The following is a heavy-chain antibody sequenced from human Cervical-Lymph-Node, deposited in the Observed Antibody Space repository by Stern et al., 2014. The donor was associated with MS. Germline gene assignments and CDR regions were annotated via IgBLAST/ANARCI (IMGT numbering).Heavy chain of an antibody. V-gene: IGHV3-30*04. Sequence: VQLVESGGGVVQPGRSLRLSCEASGFTFSSHAMPWVRQAPGKGLEWVATISFAVKGRLTISRDNSRNTLYLQMDNLSTEDTAVYYCARGGVITVGYYYYSFGMDVWGQGTTVTVSS. CDR2: ISFA. J-gene: IGHJ6*02. D-gene: IGHD4-11*01. CDR1: GFTFSSHA. CDR3: ARGGVITVGYYYYSFGMDV.